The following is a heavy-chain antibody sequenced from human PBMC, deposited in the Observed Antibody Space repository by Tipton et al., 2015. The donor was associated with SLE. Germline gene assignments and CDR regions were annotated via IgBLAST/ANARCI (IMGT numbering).Heavy chain of an antibody. V-gene: IGHV4-59*11. D-gene: IGHD3-10*01. Sequence: TLSLTCTVSGGSISSHYWSWIRQPPGKGLEWIGYIYYSGSTNYNPSLKSRVTISVDTSKNQFSLKLSSVTAADTAVYYCARDGWGITMVQDGMDVWGQGTTVTVSS. CDR2: IYYSGST. CDR3: ARDGWGITMVQDGMDV. CDR1: GGSISSHY. J-gene: IGHJ6*02.